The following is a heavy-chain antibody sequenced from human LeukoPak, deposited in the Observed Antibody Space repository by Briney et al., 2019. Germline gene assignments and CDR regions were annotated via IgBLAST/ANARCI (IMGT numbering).Heavy chain of an antibody. J-gene: IGHJ6*02. D-gene: IGHD5-18*01. CDR1: GYTFTSYD. CDR2: MNPNSGNT. V-gene: IGHV1-8*01. Sequence: ASVNVSCKASGYTFTSYDINWVRQATGQGREWMGWMNPNSGNTGYAQKFQGRVTMTRNTSISTAYMELSSLRSEDTAVYYCARNEYSYGLYYGMDVWGQGTTVTVSS. CDR3: ARNEYSYGLYYGMDV.